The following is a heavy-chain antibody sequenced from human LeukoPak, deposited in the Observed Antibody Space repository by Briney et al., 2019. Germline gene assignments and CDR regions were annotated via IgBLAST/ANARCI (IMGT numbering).Heavy chain of an antibody. V-gene: IGHV4-59*01. Sequence: SETLSLTCTVSGGSISSYYWSWIRQPPGKRLEWIGYIYYSGSTNYNPSLKSRVTISVDTSKNQFSLKLSSVTAADTAVYYCARGYSSGWSLMPDYWGQGTQVTVSS. CDR3: ARGYSSGWSLMPDY. CDR2: IYYSGST. J-gene: IGHJ4*02. D-gene: IGHD6-19*01. CDR1: GGSISSYY.